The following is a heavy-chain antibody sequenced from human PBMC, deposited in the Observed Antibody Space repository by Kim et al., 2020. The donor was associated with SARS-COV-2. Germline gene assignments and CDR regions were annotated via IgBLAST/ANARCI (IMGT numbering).Heavy chain of an antibody. J-gene: IGHJ4*02. V-gene: IGHV1-2*06. D-gene: IGHD6-6*01. CDR3: ARERVAARPLDY. Sequence: ASVKVSCKASGYTFTGYYMHWVRQAPGQGLEWMGRINPNSGGTNYAQKFQGRVTMTRDTSISTAYMELSRLRSDDTAVYYCARERVAARPLDYWGQGTLVTVSS. CDR2: INPNSGGT. CDR1: GYTFTGYY.